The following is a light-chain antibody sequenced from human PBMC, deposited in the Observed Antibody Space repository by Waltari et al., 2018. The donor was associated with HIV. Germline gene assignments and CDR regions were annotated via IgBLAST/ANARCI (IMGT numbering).Light chain of an antibody. CDR3: QSYDSILSGSWV. Sequence: QSVLTQPPSVSGAPGQRVTTSCTGSSSNIGAGYDVHWYQQLPGTAPKLLIYGNSNRPSGVPDRFSGSKSGTSASLAITGLQAEDEADYYCQSYDSILSGSWVFGGGTKLTVL. CDR1: SSNIGAGYD. V-gene: IGLV1-40*01. CDR2: GNS. J-gene: IGLJ3*02.